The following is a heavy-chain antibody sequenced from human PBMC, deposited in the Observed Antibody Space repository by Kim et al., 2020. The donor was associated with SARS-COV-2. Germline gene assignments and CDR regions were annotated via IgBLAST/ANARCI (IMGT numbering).Heavy chain of an antibody. Sequence: GGSLRLSCAASGFMFSSFAMSWVRQAPGKGLEWVSAISVADSRTCYADSVEGRFTLSRDESKNTLYLQMNSLRADDTAVYYCAEGIHYYGLGSYGKYYYYAMDVGGQGTSVTVPS. CDR2: ISVADSRT. V-gene: IGHV3-23*01. J-gene: IGHJ6*02. D-gene: IGHD3-10*01. CDR1: GFMFSSFA. CDR3: AEGIHYYGLGSYGKYYYYAMDV.